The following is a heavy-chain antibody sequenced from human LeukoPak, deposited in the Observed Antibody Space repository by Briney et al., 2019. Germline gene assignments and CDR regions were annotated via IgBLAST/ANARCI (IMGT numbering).Heavy chain of an antibody. V-gene: IGHV3-21*04. CDR2: ISSSSSYI. D-gene: IGHD3-10*01. J-gene: IGHJ6*02. CDR1: GFTFSSYS. Sequence: PGGSLRLSCAASGFTFSSYSMNWVRQAPGKGLEWVSSISSSSSYIYHADSVKGRFTISRDNAKNSLYLQMNSLRAEDTALYYCAKDGRDYYGSGSLGYYYYGMDVWGQGTTVTVSS. CDR3: AKDGRDYYGSGSLGYYYYGMDV.